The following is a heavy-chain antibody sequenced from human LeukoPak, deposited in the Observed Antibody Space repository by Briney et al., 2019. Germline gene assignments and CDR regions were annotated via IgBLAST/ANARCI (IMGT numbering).Heavy chain of an antibody. CDR3: ASIPYPPYYYGMDV. CDR1: GYTFTGYY. CDR2: INPNSGGT. Sequence: ASVKVSYKASGYTFTGYYMHWVRQAPGQGLEWMGWINPNSGGTNYAQKFQGRVTMTRDTSISTAYMELSRLRSDDTAVYYCASIPYPPYYYGMDVWGQGTTVTVSS. V-gene: IGHV1-2*02. J-gene: IGHJ6*02.